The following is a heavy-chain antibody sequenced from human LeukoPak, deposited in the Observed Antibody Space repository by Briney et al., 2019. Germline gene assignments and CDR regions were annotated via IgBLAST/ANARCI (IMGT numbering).Heavy chain of an antibody. CDR3: ARLGAYFDY. CDR1: GYSISSGHY. Sequence: PSETLSLTCAVSGYSISSGHYWGWIRQPPGKGLEWIGYIYYSGSTNYNPSLKSRVTISVDTSKNQFSLNLSSVTAADTAVYYCARLGAYFDYWGQGTLVTVSS. V-gene: IGHV4-38-2*01. CDR2: IYYSGST. J-gene: IGHJ4*02. D-gene: IGHD3-16*01.